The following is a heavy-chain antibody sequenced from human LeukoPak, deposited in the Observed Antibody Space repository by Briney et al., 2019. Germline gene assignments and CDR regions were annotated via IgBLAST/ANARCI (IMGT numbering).Heavy chain of an antibody. V-gene: IGHV4-61*02. CDR1: GGSISSGSYY. CDR3: ARHGVIWYYYDSSGYYPSYMDV. Sequence: SETLSLTCTVSGGSISSGSYYWSWIRQPAGKGLEWIGRIYTSGSTNYNPSLKSRVTISVDTSKNQFSLKLSSVTAADTAVYYCARHGVIWYYYDSSGYYPSYMDVWGKGTTVTVSS. CDR2: IYTSGST. J-gene: IGHJ6*03. D-gene: IGHD3-22*01.